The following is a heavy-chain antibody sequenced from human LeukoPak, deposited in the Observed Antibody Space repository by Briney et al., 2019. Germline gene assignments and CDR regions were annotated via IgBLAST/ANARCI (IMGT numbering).Heavy chain of an antibody. CDR1: GFTFTSSA. V-gene: IGHV1-58*02. D-gene: IGHD5/OR15-5a*01. Sequence: SVKVSCKASGFTFTSSAMQWVRQARGQRLEWIACIVVGSGNTNYAQKFEERVTSTRDMSTSTAYMELSSLRSEDTAVYYCAAPVYEDSYYYYGMDVWGQGPTVTVSS. J-gene: IGHJ6*02. CDR2: IVVGSGNT. CDR3: AAPVYEDSYYYYGMDV.